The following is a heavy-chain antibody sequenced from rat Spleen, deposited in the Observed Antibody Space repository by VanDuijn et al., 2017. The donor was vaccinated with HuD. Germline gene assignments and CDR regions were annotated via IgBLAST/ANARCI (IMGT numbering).Heavy chain of an antibody. J-gene: IGHJ3*01. CDR3: ARWKYTTDWFAF. D-gene: IGHD1-6*01. V-gene: IGHV2-6*01. Sequence: QVQLKESGPGLVQPSQTLSLTCTVSGFSLISNSVHWVRQPPGKGLEWIAGISSGGNTYYNSVLKSRLSITRDTSKSQVLLKMNSLQGEDTAMYFCARWKYTTDWFAFWGQGTLVTVSS. CDR1: GFSLISNS. CDR2: ISSGGNT.